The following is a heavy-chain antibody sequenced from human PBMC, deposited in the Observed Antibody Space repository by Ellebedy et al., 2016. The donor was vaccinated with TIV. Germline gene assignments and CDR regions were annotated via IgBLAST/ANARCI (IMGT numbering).Heavy chain of an antibody. CDR1: GGSISSRSYY. Sequence: GSLRLSXTVSGGSISSRSYYWGWIRQSPGKGLEWIASVDYSGTTDYNPSLRSRVSMSLDTSKNQFSLKLSSVTAADTAVYYCARVEPGYYYYYMDVWGKGTTVTVSS. CDR2: VDYSGTT. CDR3: ARVEPGYYYYYMDV. J-gene: IGHJ6*03. D-gene: IGHD2-8*02. V-gene: IGHV4-39*07.